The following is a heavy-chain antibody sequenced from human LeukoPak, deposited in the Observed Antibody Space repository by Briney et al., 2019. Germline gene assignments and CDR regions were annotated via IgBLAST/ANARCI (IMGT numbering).Heavy chain of an antibody. V-gene: IGHV3-7*01. J-gene: IGHJ1*01. CDR1: GFTFSSYW. CDR2: IKQDGSEK. D-gene: IGHD3-16*01. Sequence: PGGSLRLSCAASGFTFSSYWMSWVRQAPGKGLEWVANIKQDGSEKYYVDSVKGRFTISRDNAKNSLYLQMNSLRAEGTAVYYCASQRGSSPKYFQHWGQGTLVTVSS. CDR3: ASQRGSSPKYFQH.